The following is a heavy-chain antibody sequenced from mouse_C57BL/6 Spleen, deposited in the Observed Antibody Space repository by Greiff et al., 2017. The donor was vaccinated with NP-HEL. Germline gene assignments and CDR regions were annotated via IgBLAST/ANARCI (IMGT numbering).Heavy chain of an antibody. CDR3: ARSCSSFDYAMDY. V-gene: IGHV1-7*01. J-gene: IGHJ4*01. D-gene: IGHD1-1*01. Sequence: QVQLQQSGAELAKPGASVKLSCKASGYTFTSYWMHWVKQRPGQGLEWIGYINPSSGYTKYNQKFKDKATLTADKSSSTAYMQLSSLTYEDSAVYYCARSCSSFDYAMDYWGQGTSVTVSS. CDR2: INPSSGYT. CDR1: GYTFTSYW.